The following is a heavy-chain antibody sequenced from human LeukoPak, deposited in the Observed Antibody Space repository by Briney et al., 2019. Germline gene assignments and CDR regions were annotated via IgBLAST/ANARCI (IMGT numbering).Heavy chain of an antibody. CDR2: ISYDGSNK. J-gene: IGHJ4*02. D-gene: IGHD5-24*01. V-gene: IGHV3-30-3*01. Sequence: PGGSLRLSCAASGFTFSSYAMHWVRQAPGKGLEWVAVISYDGSNKYYADSVKGRFTISRDNSKHTLYLQMNSLRAEDTAVYYCARSRDGYNLDYWGQGTLVTVSS. CDR1: GFTFSSYA. CDR3: ARSRDGYNLDY.